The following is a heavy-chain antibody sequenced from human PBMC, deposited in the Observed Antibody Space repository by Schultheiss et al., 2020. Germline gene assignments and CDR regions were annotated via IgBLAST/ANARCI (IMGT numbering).Heavy chain of an antibody. CDR3: ARDSSGTYGDYAFDY. CDR1: GGSISSGGYY. Sequence: SETLSLTCTVSGGSISSGGYYWSWIRQHPGKGLEWIGYIYYSGSTYYNPSLKSRVTISVDTSKNQFSLKLSSVTAADTAVYYCARDSSGTYGDYAFDYWGQGTLVTVSS. J-gene: IGHJ4*02. D-gene: IGHD4-17*01. V-gene: IGHV4-31*03. CDR2: IYYSGST.